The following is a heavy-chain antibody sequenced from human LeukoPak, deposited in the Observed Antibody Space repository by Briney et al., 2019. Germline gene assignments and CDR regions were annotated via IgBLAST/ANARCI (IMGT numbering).Heavy chain of an antibody. D-gene: IGHD5-18*01. CDR1: GFTFSSYG. J-gene: IGHJ4*02. CDR2: IWYDGSNK. Sequence: GGSLRLSCAASGFTFSSYGMHWVRQAPGKGLEWVAVIWYDGSNKYYADSVKGRFTISRDNAKNSLYLEMNSLRAEDTALYYCAKDMSGYSYGYAVHWGQGTLVTVSS. V-gene: IGHV3-33*03. CDR3: AKDMSGYSYGYAVH.